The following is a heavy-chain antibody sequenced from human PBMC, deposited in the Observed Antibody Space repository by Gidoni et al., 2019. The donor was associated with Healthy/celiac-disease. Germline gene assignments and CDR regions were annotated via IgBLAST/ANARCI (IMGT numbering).Heavy chain of an antibody. Sequence: QVQLQESGPGLVKPSETLSLTCPVSGGSISSYYWSWIRQPPGKGLEWIGYIYYSGSTNYNPSLKSRVTISVDTSKNQFSLKLSSVTAADTAVYYCARWAAGTALDYWGQGTLVTVSS. V-gene: IGHV4-59*01. CDR1: GGSISSYY. CDR2: IYYSGST. CDR3: ARWAAGTALDY. J-gene: IGHJ4*02. D-gene: IGHD3-10*01.